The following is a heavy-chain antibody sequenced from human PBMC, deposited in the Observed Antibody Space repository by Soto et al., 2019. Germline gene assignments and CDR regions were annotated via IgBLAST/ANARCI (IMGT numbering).Heavy chain of an antibody. CDR2: IYWDDDK. V-gene: IGHV2-5*02. CDR3: AHRLWDNSCYWDVGYFDF. J-gene: IGHJ4*02. CDR1: GLSLTTTGVG. D-gene: IGHD2-15*01. Sequence: SGPTLVNPTQTLTLTCTFSGLSLTTTGVGVGWIRQPPGKALECLALIYWDDDKRYSPSLKSRLTITKDTSKNQVVLTMTNMDPVDTATYYCAHRLWDNSCYWDVGYFDFWGQGTLVTVSS.